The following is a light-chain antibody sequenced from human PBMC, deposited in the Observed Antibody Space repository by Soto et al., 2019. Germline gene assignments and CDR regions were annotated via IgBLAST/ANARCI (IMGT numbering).Light chain of an antibody. CDR2: GAS. CDR3: EWFDNWGT. V-gene: IGKV3-15*01. CDR1: QSVNSK. Sequence: EIVIKQTSATLSASPGQKATLYCKASQSVNSKLACYQRNPGRAPRPRIYGASTRTSAIPARSSGSGSATELTLTISSLQADDYAVYYWEWFDNWGTGGLGT. J-gene: IGKJ1*01.